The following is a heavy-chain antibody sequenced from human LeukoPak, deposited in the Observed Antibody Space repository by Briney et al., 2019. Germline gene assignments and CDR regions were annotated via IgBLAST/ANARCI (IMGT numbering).Heavy chain of an antibody. CDR2: IYYSGST. D-gene: IGHD3-10*01. CDR3: ARDRAVGLRAFDI. V-gene: IGHV4-30-4*01. Sequence: PSKTLSLTCTVSGGSISSGDYYWSWIRQPPGKGLEWIGYIYYSGSTYYNPSLKSRVTISVDTSKNQFSLKLSSVTAADTAVYYCARDRAVGLRAFDIWGQGTMVTVSS. J-gene: IGHJ3*02. CDR1: GGSISSGDYY.